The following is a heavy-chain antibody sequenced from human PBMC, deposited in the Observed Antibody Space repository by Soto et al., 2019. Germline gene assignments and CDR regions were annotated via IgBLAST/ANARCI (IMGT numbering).Heavy chain of an antibody. CDR2: INHSGST. CDR1: GGSFSCYY. J-gene: IGHJ6*02. Sequence: SETLSLTCAVYGGSFSCYYWSWIRQPPGKGLEWIGEINHSGSTNYNPSLKSRVTISVDTSKNQFSLKLSSVTAADTAVYYCARARIVVVPAAIPTRYYYYYYGMDVWGQGTTVTVSS. CDR3: ARARIVVVPAAIPTRYYYYYYGMDV. V-gene: IGHV4-34*01. D-gene: IGHD2-2*01.